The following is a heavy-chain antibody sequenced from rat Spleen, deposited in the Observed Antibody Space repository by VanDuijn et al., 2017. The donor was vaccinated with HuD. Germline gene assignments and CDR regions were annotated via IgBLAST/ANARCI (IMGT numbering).Heavy chain of an antibody. Sequence: EVQLVETGGGLVQPGRSLKLSCVASGFTFSGYWMYWLRQAPGKGLEWISSINTDGDSTFYPDSVKGRFTISRHNANSTLDLQMNSLRSEDTATYYRTREIRGTNSYYVRDAWCQGASVTVSS. CDR3: TREIRGTNSYYVRDA. D-gene: IGHD4-3*01. CDR1: GFTFSGYW. CDR2: INTDGDST. V-gene: IGHV5-58*01. J-gene: IGHJ4*01.